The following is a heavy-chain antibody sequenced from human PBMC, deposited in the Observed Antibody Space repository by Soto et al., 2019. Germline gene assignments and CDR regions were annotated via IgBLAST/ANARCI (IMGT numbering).Heavy chain of an antibody. CDR2: IYYSGST. D-gene: IGHD5-12*01. J-gene: IGHJ6*03. CDR1: GGSISSGGYY. CDR3: ARDQRDIGLGYYYYYMDV. Sequence: ASETLSLTCTVSGGSISSGGYYWSWIRQHPGKGLEWIGYIYYSGSTYYNPSLKSRVTISVDTSKNQFSLKLSSVTAADTAVYYCARDQRDIGLGYYYYYMDVWGKGTTVTVSS. V-gene: IGHV4-31*03.